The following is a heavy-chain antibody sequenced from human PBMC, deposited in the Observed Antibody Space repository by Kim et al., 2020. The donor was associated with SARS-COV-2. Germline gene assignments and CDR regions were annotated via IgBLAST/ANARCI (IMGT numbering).Heavy chain of an antibody. V-gene: IGHV3-30*18. CDR2: ISYDGSNK. CDR1: GFTFSSYG. D-gene: IGHD6-19*01. Sequence: GGSLRLSCAASGFTFSSYGMHWVRQAPGKGLEWVAVISYDGSNKYYADSVKGRFTISRDNSKNTLYLQMNSLRAEDTAVYYCAKMVDSSGWYDYYYGMDVWGQGTTVTVSS. J-gene: IGHJ6*02. CDR3: AKMVDSSGWYDYYYGMDV.